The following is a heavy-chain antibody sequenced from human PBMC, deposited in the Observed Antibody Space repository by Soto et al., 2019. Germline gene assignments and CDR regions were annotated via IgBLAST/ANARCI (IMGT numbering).Heavy chain of an antibody. V-gene: IGHV3-21*01. CDR1: GFTFSSYS. J-gene: IGHJ4*02. CDR3: ARDNSIAAAGTMLY. CDR2: ISSSSSYI. Sequence: EVQLVESGGGLVKPGGSLRLSCAASGFTFSSYSMNWVRQAPGKGLEWVSSISSSSSYIYYADSVKGRFTISRDNAKNSLYLQMKSLRAEDTAVYYCARDNSIAAAGTMLYWGQGTLVTVSS. D-gene: IGHD6-13*01.